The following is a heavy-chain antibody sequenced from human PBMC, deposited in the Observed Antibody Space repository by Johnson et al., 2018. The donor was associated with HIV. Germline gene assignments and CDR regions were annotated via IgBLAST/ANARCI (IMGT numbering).Heavy chain of an antibody. Sequence: MLLVESGGVVVQPGGSLRLSCADSGFTFHDYAMSWVRQAPGKGLEWVSGINWNGAITGYAGSVKGRFIISRDNAKNSLYLQMYTLRAEDTALYYCASEVEYSILGGVWGQGTMVTVSS. V-gene: IGHV3-20*04. D-gene: IGHD6-6*01. J-gene: IGHJ3*01. CDR2: INWNGAIT. CDR1: GFTFHDYA. CDR3: ASEVEYSILGGV.